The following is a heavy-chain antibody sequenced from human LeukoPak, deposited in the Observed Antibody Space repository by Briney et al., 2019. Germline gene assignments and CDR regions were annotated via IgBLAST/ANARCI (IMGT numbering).Heavy chain of an antibody. Sequence: PGGSLRLSCAASGFTFSSYSMNWVRQAPVKGLEWVSYITTSSRTTYYADSVKGRFTISRDNAKNSLYLQMNSLRDEDTAVYYCARWDYSGSGLDYWGQGTLVTVSS. CDR2: ITTSSRTT. V-gene: IGHV3-48*02. CDR1: GFTFSSYS. CDR3: ARWDYSGSGLDY. D-gene: IGHD3-10*01. J-gene: IGHJ4*02.